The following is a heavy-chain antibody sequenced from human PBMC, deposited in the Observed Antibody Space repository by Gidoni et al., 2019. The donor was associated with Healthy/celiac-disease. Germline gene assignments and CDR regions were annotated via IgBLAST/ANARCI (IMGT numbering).Heavy chain of an antibody. J-gene: IGHJ3*02. CDR1: GFTFSSYW. Sequence: RVYTGSGFTFSSYWMSWVRQAPGKGLEWVANIKQDGSEKYYVDSVKGRFTISRDNAKNSLYLQMNSLRAEDTAVYYCARHPRYYDSSGYLDAFDIWGQGTMVTVSS. CDR2: IKQDGSEK. V-gene: IGHV3-7*03. CDR3: ARHPRYYDSSGYLDAFDI. D-gene: IGHD3-22*01.